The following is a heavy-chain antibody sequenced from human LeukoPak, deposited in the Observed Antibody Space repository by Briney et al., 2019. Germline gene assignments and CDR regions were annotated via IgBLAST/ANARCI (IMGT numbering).Heavy chain of an antibody. J-gene: IGHJ6*03. Sequence: SSQTLSLTCTVPGGSISSGSYYWSWFRQPAGKGLEWIGRIYTSGSTNYNPSLKSRVTISVDTSKNQFSLKLSSVTAADTAVYYCARGNSGSSYYYYMDVWGKGTTVTVSS. CDR1: GGSISSGSYY. CDR2: IYTSGST. D-gene: IGHD1-26*01. CDR3: ARGNSGSSYYYYMDV. V-gene: IGHV4-61*02.